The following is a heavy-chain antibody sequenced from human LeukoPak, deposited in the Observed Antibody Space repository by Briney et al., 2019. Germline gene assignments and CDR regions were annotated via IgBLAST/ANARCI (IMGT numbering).Heavy chain of an antibody. J-gene: IGHJ4*02. V-gene: IGHV3-66*04. CDR1: GFTVSSNY. CDR2: IYSGGST. CDR3: ASQLVLHFDY. Sequence: PGGSLRLSCAASGFTVSSNYMSWVRQAPGKGLEWVSVIYSGGSTYYADSVKGRFTISRDNSKSTLYLQMNSLRAEDTAVYYCASQLVLHFDYWGQGTLVTVSS. D-gene: IGHD6-13*01.